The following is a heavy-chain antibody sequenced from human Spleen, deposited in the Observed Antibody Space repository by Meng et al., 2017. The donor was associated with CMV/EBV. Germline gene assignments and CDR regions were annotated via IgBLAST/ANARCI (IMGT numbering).Heavy chain of an antibody. Sequence: GESLKISCAASGFTYSNYEMKWVRQAPGKGLEWVSSISSSSSYIYYADSVKGRFTISRDNAKNSLYLQMNSLRAEDTAVYYCARAGRGSGSYYYYGMDVWGQGTTVTVSS. CDR3: ARAGRGSGSYYYYGMDV. CDR1: GFTYSNYE. J-gene: IGHJ6*02. CDR2: ISSSSSYI. D-gene: IGHD1-26*01. V-gene: IGHV3-21*01.